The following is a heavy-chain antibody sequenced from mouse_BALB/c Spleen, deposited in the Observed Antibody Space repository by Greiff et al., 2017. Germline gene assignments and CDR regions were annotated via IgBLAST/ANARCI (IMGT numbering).Heavy chain of an antibody. D-gene: IGHD1-1*01. V-gene: IGHV1-15*01. Sequence: VKLQESGAELVRPGASVTLSCKASGYTFTDYEMHWVKQTPVHGLEWIGAIDPETGGTAYNQKFKGKATLTADKSSSTAYMELRSLTSEDSAVYYCTRRIRAYWGQGTLVTVSA. CDR2: IDPETGGT. CDR1: GYTFTDYE. CDR3: TRRIRAY. J-gene: IGHJ3*01.